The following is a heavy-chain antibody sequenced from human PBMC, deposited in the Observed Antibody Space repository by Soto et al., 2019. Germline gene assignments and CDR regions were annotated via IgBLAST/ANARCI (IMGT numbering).Heavy chain of an antibody. CDR2: INSDGVTT. J-gene: IGHJ4*02. Sequence: PGGSLRLSCAASGFTFSSDWMHWVRQVPGKGLVWVSRINSDGVTTTYVDSVKGRFTISRDNAENTFYLQMNSLRAVDTGVYYCAGGRRGLFGQDYWGQGTLVTVSS. D-gene: IGHD3-16*01. V-gene: IGHV3-74*03. CDR1: GFTFSSDW. CDR3: AGGRRGLFGQDY.